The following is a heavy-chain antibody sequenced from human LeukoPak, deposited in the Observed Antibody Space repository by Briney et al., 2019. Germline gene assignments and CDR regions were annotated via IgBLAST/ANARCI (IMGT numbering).Heavy chain of an antibody. D-gene: IGHD2-2*01. Sequence: SVKVSCKASGGTFSSYAISWVRQAPGQGLEWMGGIIPIFGTANYAQKFQGRVTITADKSTSTAYMELSSVTAADTAVYYCAREHNLGYCSSTSCYVGHYYYYYYMDVWGKGTTVTISS. CDR2: IIPIFGTA. CDR1: GGTFSSYA. CDR3: AREHNLGYCSSTSCYVGHYYYYYYMDV. J-gene: IGHJ6*03. V-gene: IGHV1-69*06.